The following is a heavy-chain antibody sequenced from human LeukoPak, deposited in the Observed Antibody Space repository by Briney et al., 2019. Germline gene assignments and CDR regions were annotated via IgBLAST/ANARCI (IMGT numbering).Heavy chain of an antibody. D-gene: IGHD4-17*01. Sequence: GGSLRLSCAASGFTFSSYWMHWVRQAPGKGLVWVSAISGSGGSTYYADSVKGRFTISRDNSKNTLYLQMNSLRAEDTAVYYCAKDYSHDYGDYPFDYWGQGTLVTVSS. V-gene: IGHV3-23*01. CDR2: ISGSGGST. J-gene: IGHJ4*02. CDR1: GFTFSSYW. CDR3: AKDYSHDYGDYPFDY.